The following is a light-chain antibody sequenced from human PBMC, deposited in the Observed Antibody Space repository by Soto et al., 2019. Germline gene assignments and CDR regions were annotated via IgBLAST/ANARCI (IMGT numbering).Light chain of an antibody. CDR2: DVS. CDR1: ISDVGGYDY. V-gene: IGLV2-14*01. J-gene: IGLJ1*01. Sequence: QSVLTQPASVSGSPGQSIPISCTGTISDVGGYDYVSWYQQHPGKAPKLMIYDVSNRPSGVSNRFSGSKSGNTASLTISGLQAGDEADYYCGSYTTSSTYVFGSGTKVTVL. CDR3: GSYTTSSTYV.